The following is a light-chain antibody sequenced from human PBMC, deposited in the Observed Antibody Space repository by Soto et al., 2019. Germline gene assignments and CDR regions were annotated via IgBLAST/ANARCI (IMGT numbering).Light chain of an antibody. CDR2: GAS. CDR1: QSVKSSY. CDR3: QQYGSSLYT. V-gene: IGKV3-20*01. J-gene: IGKJ2*01. Sequence: EIVLTQSPGTLSLSPGERATLSCRASQSVKSSYLAWYQQKPGQAPRLLIYGASSRATGIPDRFSGSGSGTGFTLNISRLEPEDFAVYYCQQYGSSLYTFGQGTKLEIK.